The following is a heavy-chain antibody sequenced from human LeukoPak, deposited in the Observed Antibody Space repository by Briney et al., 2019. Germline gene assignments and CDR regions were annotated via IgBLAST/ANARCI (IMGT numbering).Heavy chain of an antibody. CDR3: ARLPESSGWFESLDY. V-gene: IGHV5-51*01. D-gene: IGHD6-19*01. CDR1: GYSFTRYW. CDR2: IHPGDSDT. Sequence: GESLKISCKGSGYSFTRYWIGWVRQMPGKGLEWMGIIHPGDSDTRYRPSFQGQVTISADKSISTAYLQWSSLRASDTDMYYCARLPESSGWFESLDYWGQGTLVTVSS. J-gene: IGHJ4*02.